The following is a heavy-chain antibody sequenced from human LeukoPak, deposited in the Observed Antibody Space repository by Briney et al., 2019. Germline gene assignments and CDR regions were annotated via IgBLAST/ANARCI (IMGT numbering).Heavy chain of an antibody. CDR1: GGSISSGGYY. D-gene: IGHD5-18*01. CDR3: ARGEVVDTAMVN. Sequence: ASETLSLTCTVSGGSISSGGYYWSWIRQHPGKGLEWIGYIYYSGSTYYNPSLKSRVTISVDTSKNQFSLKLSSVTAADTAVYYCARGEVVDTAMVNWGQGTLVTVPS. V-gene: IGHV4-31*03. J-gene: IGHJ4*02. CDR2: IYYSGST.